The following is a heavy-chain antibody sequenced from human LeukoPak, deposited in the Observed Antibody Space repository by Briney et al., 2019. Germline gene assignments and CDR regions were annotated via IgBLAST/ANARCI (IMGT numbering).Heavy chain of an antibody. J-gene: IGHJ4*02. CDR3: ARGGYYDSSGHFDY. Sequence: ASVKVSCKASGYTFTGYYMHWVRQAPGQGLEWMGWINPNGGGTNYAQKFQGWVTMTRDTSISTAYMELSRLRSDDTAVYYCARGGYYDSSGHFDYWGQGTLVTASS. D-gene: IGHD3-22*01. V-gene: IGHV1-2*04. CDR2: INPNGGGT. CDR1: GYTFTGYY.